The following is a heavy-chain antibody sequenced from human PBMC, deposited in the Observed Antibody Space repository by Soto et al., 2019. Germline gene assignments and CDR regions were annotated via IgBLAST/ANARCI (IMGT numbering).Heavy chain of an antibody. V-gene: IGHV3-15*01. CDR3: ARVNGAYYLDY. CDR2: IKSKTDGGTT. J-gene: IGHJ4*02. Sequence: GSLRLSCAASGFTFSSYAMSWVRQAPGKGLEWVGRIKSKTDGGTTDFAAPVKGRFAISRDDSKNMVYLQMNSLKTEDTGIYYCARVNGAYYLDYWGQGILVTVSS. CDR1: GFTFSSYA. D-gene: IGHD2-8*01.